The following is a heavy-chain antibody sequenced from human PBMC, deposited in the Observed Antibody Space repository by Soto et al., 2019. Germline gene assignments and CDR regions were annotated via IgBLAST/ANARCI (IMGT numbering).Heavy chain of an antibody. D-gene: IGHD2-15*01. Sequence: QVQLVESGGGVVQPGRSLRLSCAASGFTFSSYGMHWVRQAPGKGLEWVAVIWYDGSNKYYADSVKGRFTISRDNSKNTLYLQMNSLRAEDTAVYYCASEYCSGGCCYYYGMDVWGQGTTVTVSS. CDR1: GFTFSSYG. V-gene: IGHV3-33*01. CDR2: IWYDGSNK. J-gene: IGHJ6*02. CDR3: ASEYCSGGCCYYYGMDV.